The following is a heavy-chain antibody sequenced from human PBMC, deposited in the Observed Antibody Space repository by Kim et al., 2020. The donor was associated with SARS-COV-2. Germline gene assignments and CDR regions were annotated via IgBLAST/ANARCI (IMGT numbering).Heavy chain of an antibody. Sequence: GGSLRLSCAASGFTFSSYSMNWVRQAPGKGLEWVSSISSSSSYIYYADSVKGRFTISRDNAKNSLYLQMNSLRAEDTAVYYCARAYQPDYDSSGYYPNWFDPWGQGTLVTVSS. J-gene: IGHJ5*02. CDR1: GFTFSSYS. D-gene: IGHD3-22*01. V-gene: IGHV3-21*01. CDR2: ISSSSSYI. CDR3: ARAYQPDYDSSGYYPNWFDP.